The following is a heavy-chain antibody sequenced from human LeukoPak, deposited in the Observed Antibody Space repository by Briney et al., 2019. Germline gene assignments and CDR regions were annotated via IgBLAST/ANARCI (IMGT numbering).Heavy chain of an antibody. J-gene: IGHJ3*02. CDR1: GYTFTGYY. D-gene: IGHD2-2*01. CDR2: INPNSGGT. V-gene: IGHV1-2*02. CDR3: ARDVCSSTSCYDDAFDI. Sequence: ASVKVSCKGSGYTFTGYYMHWVRQAPGQGLEWMGWINPNSGGTNYAQKFQGRVTMTRDTSISTAYMGLSRLRSDDTAVYYCARDVCSSTSCYDDAFDIWGQGTMVTVSS.